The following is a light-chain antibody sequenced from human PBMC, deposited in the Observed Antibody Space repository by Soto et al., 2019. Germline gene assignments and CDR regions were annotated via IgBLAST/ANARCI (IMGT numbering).Light chain of an antibody. CDR1: ISSIGSNT. J-gene: IGLJ1*01. Sequence: QSTLTQSPSASGTPGQRVTISCSGSISSIGSNTVHWYQQLPGTAPKLLIYSNNQRPSGVPDRFSGSKSGTSASLAISGLQSEDEADYYCSAWDDSLNGYVFGTGTKLTVL. V-gene: IGLV1-44*01. CDR3: SAWDDSLNGYV. CDR2: SNN.